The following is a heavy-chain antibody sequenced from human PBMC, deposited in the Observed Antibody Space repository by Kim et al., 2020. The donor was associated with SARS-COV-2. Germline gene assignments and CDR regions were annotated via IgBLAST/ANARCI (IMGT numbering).Heavy chain of an antibody. J-gene: IGHJ6*02. V-gene: IGHV3-66*01. Sequence: GGSLRLSCAASGFTVSSNYMSWVRQAPGKGLEWVSVIYSGGSTYYADSVKGRFTISRDNSKNTLYLQMNSLRAEDTAVYYCARDRVGSSGLNGMDVWGQGTTVTVSS. CDR1: GFTVSSNY. D-gene: IGHD6-19*01. CDR3: ARDRVGSSGLNGMDV. CDR2: IYSGGST.